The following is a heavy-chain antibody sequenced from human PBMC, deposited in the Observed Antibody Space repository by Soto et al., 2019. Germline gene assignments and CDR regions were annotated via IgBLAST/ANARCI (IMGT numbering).Heavy chain of an antibody. CDR1: GFTFSSYS. CDR2: ISGSGGST. Sequence: PGGSLRLSCGASGFTFSSYSMSWVRQAPGKGLEWVSAISGSGGSTYYADSVKGRFTISRDNSKNTLYLQMNSLRAEDTAVYYCAKKIRFLEWLLQGPFDYWGQGTLVTVSS. V-gene: IGHV3-23*01. J-gene: IGHJ4*02. CDR3: AKKIRFLEWLLQGPFDY. D-gene: IGHD3-3*01.